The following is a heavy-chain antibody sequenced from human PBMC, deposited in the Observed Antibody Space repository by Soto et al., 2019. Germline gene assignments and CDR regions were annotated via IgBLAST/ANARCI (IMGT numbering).Heavy chain of an antibody. J-gene: IGHJ5*02. D-gene: IGHD1-1*01. CDR3: ARESPYSRHYDA. CDR2: IKQDGIQT. V-gene: IGHV3-7*01. CDR1: GFTFSDSW. Sequence: GGSLRLSCAASGFTFSDSWIGWVRQAPGRGLEWVANIKQDGIQTPYAASVRGRFAISRDNSKDTLYLHMRGLKVEDTAVYFCARESPYSRHYDAWGPGTLVPVSS.